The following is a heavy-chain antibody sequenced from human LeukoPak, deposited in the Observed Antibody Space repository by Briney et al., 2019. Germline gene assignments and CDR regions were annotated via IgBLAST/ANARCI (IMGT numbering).Heavy chain of an antibody. V-gene: IGHV4-34*01. Sequence: SETLSLTCAVYGRSLSGYYWSWIRQPPGKGLEWIGEINHSGSTNYNPSLKSRVTISVDTSKNQFSLKLSSVTAADTAVYYCARVPYCSGGSCNYYYYYGMDVWGQGTTVTVSS. CDR2: INHSGST. CDR3: ARVPYCSGGSCNYYYYYGMDV. CDR1: GRSLSGYY. D-gene: IGHD2-15*01. J-gene: IGHJ6*02.